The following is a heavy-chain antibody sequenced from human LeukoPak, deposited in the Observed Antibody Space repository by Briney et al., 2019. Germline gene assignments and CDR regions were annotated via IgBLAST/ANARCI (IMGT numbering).Heavy chain of an antibody. CDR3: ARAIGTTNY. V-gene: IGHV3-48*03. J-gene: IGHJ4*02. D-gene: IGHD1-7*01. Sequence: GGSLRLSCAASGFTFSSYEMNWVRQAPGKGLEWVPYISSSGSTIYYADSVKGRFTISRDNAKNSLYLQMNSLRAEDTAVYYCARAIGTTNYWGQGTLVTVSS. CDR2: ISSSGSTI. CDR1: GFTFSSYE.